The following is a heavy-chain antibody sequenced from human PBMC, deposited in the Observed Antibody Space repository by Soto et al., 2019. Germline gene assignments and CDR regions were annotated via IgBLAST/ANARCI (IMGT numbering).Heavy chain of an antibody. CDR3: TRHDSNYDFWSGSPPRYGMDV. V-gene: IGHV3-73*01. CDR1: GFTFSGSA. J-gene: IGHJ6*02. CDR2: IRSKANSYAT. Sequence: GVLRLSCAASGFTFSGSAMHWVRQASGKGLEWVGRIRSKANSYATAYAASVKGRFTISRDDSKNTAYLQMNSLKTEDTAVYYCTRHDSNYDFWSGSPPRYGMDVWGQGTTVTVSS. D-gene: IGHD3-3*01.